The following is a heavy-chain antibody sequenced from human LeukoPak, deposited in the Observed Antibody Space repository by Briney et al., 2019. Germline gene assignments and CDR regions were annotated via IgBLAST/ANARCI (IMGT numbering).Heavy chain of an antibody. V-gene: IGHV4-4*07. CDR3: ARDGAPREVYCSGGSCNPLGMDV. CDR1: GGSISSYY. Sequence: PSETLSLTCTVSGGSISSYYWSWIRQPAGKGLEWIGRIYTSGSTNYNPSLKSRVTMSVDTPKNQFSLKLSSVTAADTAVYYCARDGAPREVYCSGGSCNPLGMDVWGQGTTVTVSS. J-gene: IGHJ6*01. CDR2: IYTSGST. D-gene: IGHD2-15*01.